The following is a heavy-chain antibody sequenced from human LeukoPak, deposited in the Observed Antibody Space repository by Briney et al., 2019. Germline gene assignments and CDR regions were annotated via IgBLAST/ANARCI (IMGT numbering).Heavy chain of an antibody. CDR1: GFTFSSYA. CDR3: ARDGPIATPFYYYYGMDV. D-gene: IGHD1-26*01. Sequence: GGSLRLSCAASGFTFSSYAMSWVRQAPGKGLEWVSSISSSSSYIYYADSVKGRFTISRDNAKNSLYLQMNSLRAEDTAVYYCARDGPIATPFYYYYGMDVWGQGTTVTVSS. V-gene: IGHV3-21*01. J-gene: IGHJ6*02. CDR2: ISSSSSYI.